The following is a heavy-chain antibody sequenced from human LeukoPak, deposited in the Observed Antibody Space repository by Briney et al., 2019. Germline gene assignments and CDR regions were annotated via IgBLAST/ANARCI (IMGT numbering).Heavy chain of an antibody. CDR1: GGSISSYY. D-gene: IGHD5-18*01. J-gene: IGHJ4*02. CDR2: IFNSGST. CDR3: ARHGGGYSYDY. V-gene: IGHV4-59*08. Sequence: PSETLSLTCTVSGGSISSYYWSWIRQPPGNGLELIGYIFNSGSTNYNPSLKSRVTISLDTSKNQFSLKLSPVTAADTAVYYCARHGGGYSYDYWGQGTLVTVSS.